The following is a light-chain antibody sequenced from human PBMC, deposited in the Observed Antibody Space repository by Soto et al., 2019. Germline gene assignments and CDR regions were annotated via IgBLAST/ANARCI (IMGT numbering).Light chain of an antibody. CDR3: QQQGT. V-gene: IGKV3-20*01. CDR2: AAS. J-gene: IGKJ2*01. CDR1: EFLSSSY. Sequence: EIVLTQSPGTLSLSPGERATLSCRASEFLSSSYLVWYQQKPGQAPRLLIYAASRRAPGIPDRFSGSGSATEYTLTINTVEPEDFAVYYCQQQGTFGQGTKVEIK.